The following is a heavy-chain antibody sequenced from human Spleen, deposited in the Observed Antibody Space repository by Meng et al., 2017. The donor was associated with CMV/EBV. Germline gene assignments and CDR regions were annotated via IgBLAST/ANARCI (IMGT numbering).Heavy chain of an antibody. Sequence: TLSLTCAVYGGSFRGYYWSWIRKPPGKGLEWIGEINHSGSTNYNPSLKSRVTISVDTSKNQLSLKLSSVTAADTAVYYCASHTGNDPWGQGTLVTVSS. V-gene: IGHV4-34*01. CDR2: INHSGST. J-gene: IGHJ5*02. CDR1: GGSFRGYY. D-gene: IGHD3-10*01. CDR3: ASHTGNDP.